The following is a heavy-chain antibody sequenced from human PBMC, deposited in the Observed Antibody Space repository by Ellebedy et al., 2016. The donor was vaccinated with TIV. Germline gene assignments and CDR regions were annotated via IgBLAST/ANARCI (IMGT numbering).Heavy chain of an antibody. Sequence: AASVKVSCKASGYTFTSYGNSWVRHAPGQVLEWMGWISANNGKTNYAQKLQGRVTMTTDTSTSTAYLDLRSMRYYDTAVYYCASDYAPGGGDTPSRYWGQGTLVTVSS. J-gene: IGHJ4*02. CDR2: ISANNGKT. CDR1: GYTFTSYG. V-gene: IGHV1-18*01. D-gene: IGHD3-16*01. CDR3: ASDYAPGGGDTPSRY.